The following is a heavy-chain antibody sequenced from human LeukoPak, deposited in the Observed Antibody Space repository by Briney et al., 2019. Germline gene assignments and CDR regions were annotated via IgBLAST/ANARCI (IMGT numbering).Heavy chain of an antibody. D-gene: IGHD5-24*01. V-gene: IGHV4-61*01. Sequence: PSGTLSLTCDVSGASISSNNWWSWIRQPPGKGLEWIGYIYYSGSTNYNPSLKSRVTISVDTSKNQFSLKLSSVTAADTAVYYCVRGFVEMATIVGAFDIWGQGTMVTVSS. CDR3: VRGFVEMATIVGAFDI. CDR2: IYYSGST. J-gene: IGHJ3*02. CDR1: GASISSNNW.